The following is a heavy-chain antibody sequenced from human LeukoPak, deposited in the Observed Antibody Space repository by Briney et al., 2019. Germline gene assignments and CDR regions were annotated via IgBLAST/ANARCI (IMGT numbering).Heavy chain of an antibody. CDR1: GFTFSDYY. Sequence: GGSLRLSCAASGFTFSDYYMSWIRQAPGKGLEWVSYISSSGSTIYYADSVKGRFTISRDNAKNSLYLQMNSLRAEDTAVYYCARVGNGDYRYYFYMDVWGKGTAVTISS. J-gene: IGHJ6*03. V-gene: IGHV3-11*01. D-gene: IGHD4-17*01. CDR3: ARVGNGDYRYYFYMDV. CDR2: ISSSGSTI.